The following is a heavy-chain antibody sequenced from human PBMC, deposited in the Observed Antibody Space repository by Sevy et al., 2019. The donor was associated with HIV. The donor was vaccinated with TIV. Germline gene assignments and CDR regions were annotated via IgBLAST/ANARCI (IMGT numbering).Heavy chain of an antibody. V-gene: IGHV1-2*02. CDR2: INPYSGGT. CDR1: GYTFNSFY. Sequence: ASVKVSCKASGYTFNSFYIHWVRQAPGQGLEWMGWINPYSGGTHYAQKFQGRVTLTRDTSISVGYMDLTSLRSNDTAVYYCVRDRFYGGDSVTFAGDFWGQGTLVTVS. D-gene: IGHD2-21*02. CDR3: VRDRFYGGDSVTFAGDF. J-gene: IGHJ4*02.